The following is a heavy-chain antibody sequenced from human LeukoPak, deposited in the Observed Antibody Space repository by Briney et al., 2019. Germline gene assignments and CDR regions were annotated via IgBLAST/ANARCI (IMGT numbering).Heavy chain of an antibody. D-gene: IGHD4-17*01. CDR3: ARLLVPTTYFYYYYGMDV. Sequence: PSETLSLTCTVSGGSISSYYWSWIRQPPGKGLEWIGYIYYSGSTNYNPSLKSRVTISVDTSKNQFSLKLSSVTAADTAVYYCARLLVPTTYFYYYYGMDVWGQGTTVTVSS. CDR2: IYYSGST. J-gene: IGHJ6*02. V-gene: IGHV4-59*08. CDR1: GGSISSYY.